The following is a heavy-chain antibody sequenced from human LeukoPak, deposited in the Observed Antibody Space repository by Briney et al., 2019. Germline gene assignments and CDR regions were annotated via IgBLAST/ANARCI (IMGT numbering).Heavy chain of an antibody. CDR1: GFTVSSNY. J-gene: IGHJ4*02. CDR2: IYSGGST. D-gene: IGHD1-26*01. V-gene: IGHV3-53*01. Sequence: GGSLRLSCAASGFTVSSNYMSWVRQAPGKGLEWVSVIYSGGSTYYADSVKGRFTISRDNSKNTLYPQMNSLRAEDTAVHYCARDSRGAIDYWGQGTLVTVSS. CDR3: ARDSRGAIDY.